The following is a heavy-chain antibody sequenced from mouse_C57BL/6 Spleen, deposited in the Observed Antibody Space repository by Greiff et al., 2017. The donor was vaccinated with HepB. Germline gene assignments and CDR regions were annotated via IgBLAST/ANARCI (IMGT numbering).Heavy chain of an antibody. Sequence: VQLQQPGPELVKPGASVKISCKASGYTFTDYNMDWVKQSHGKSLEWIGDINPYNSGTSYNQKFKGKATLTVDKSSSTAYMELRSLTSEDAAVYYCARRRGNYYFDYWGQGTTLTVSS. CDR1: GYTFTDYN. J-gene: IGHJ2*01. CDR3: ARRRGNYYFDY. CDR2: INPYNSGT. D-gene: IGHD4-1*02. V-gene: IGHV1-18*01.